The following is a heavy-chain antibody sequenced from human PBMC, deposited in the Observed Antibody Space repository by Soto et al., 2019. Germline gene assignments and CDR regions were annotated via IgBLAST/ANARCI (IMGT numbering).Heavy chain of an antibody. Sequence: EVQLVESGGGLVQPGRSLRLSCAASGFTFDDYAMHWVRQAPGKGLEWVSGISLNSGSIGYADSVKGRFTISRDNAKNSLYLQMNSLRAEDTALYYCAKSGSDAFDIWGQGTMVTVSS. V-gene: IGHV3-9*01. CDR2: ISLNSGSI. J-gene: IGHJ3*02. CDR1: GFTFDDYA. CDR3: AKSGSDAFDI. D-gene: IGHD1-26*01.